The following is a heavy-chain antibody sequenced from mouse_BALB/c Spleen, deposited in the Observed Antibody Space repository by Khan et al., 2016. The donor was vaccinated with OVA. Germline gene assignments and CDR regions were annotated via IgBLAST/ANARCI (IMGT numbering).Heavy chain of an antibody. D-gene: IGHD2-4*01. V-gene: IGHV2-9*02. J-gene: IGHJ3*01. CDR1: GFSLTSYG. Sequence: VELKESGPGLVAPSQSLSITCTVSGFSLTSYGVHWVRQPPGKGLEWLGVIWAGGSTNYNSALMSRLSISKDNSKSQVFLKMNSLQTDDTAMDYCAREGSTMITTAFAYWGQGTLVTVSA. CDR3: AREGSTMITTAFAY. CDR2: IWAGGST.